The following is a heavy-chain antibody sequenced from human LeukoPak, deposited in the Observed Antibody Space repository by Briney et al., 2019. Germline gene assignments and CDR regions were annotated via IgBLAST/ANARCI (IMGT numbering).Heavy chain of an antibody. CDR2: INWNGGST. Sequence: GGSLRLSCAASGFTFDDYGMSWVRQAPGKGLEWVSGINWNGGSTGYADSVKGRFTISRDNAKNSLYLQMNSLRAEDTAVYYCARANFRITIFGVVIAPLDYYYYMDVWGKGTTVTVSS. CDR3: ARANFRITIFGVVIAPLDYYYYMDV. CDR1: GFTFDDYG. J-gene: IGHJ6*03. D-gene: IGHD3-3*01. V-gene: IGHV3-20*04.